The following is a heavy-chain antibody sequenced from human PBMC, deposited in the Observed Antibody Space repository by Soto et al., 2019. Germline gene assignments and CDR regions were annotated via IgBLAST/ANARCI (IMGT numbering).Heavy chain of an antibody. CDR3: VYGDYPFH. D-gene: IGHD4-17*01. J-gene: IGHJ1*01. V-gene: IGHV3-23*01. CDR1: GFTFSSYG. CDR2: ISGSGSNK. Sequence: GGSLRLSCAASGFTFSSYGMHWVRQAPGKGLEWVSAISGSGSNKYYADSVKGRFTISRDNSKNMLYLQMNSLRAEDTAVYYCVYGDYPFHWGQGTLVTVSS.